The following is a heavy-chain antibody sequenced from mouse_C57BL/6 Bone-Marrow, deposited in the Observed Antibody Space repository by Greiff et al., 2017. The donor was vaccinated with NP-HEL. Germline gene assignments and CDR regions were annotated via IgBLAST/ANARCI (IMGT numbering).Heavy chain of an antibody. Sequence: QVQLKESGAELVMPGASVKLSCKASGYTFTSYWMHWVKQRPGQGLEWIGEIDPSDSYTNYNQKFKGKSTLTVDKSSSTAYMQLSSLTSEDSAVYYCALITTVFFDYWGQGTTLTVSS. CDR1: GYTFTSYW. CDR2: IDPSDSYT. J-gene: IGHJ2*01. V-gene: IGHV1-69*01. D-gene: IGHD1-2*01. CDR3: ALITTVFFDY.